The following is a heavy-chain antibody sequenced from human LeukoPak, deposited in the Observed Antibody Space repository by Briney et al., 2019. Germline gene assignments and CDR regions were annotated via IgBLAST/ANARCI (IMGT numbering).Heavy chain of an antibody. V-gene: IGHV3-30*02. J-gene: IGHJ6*03. D-gene: IGHD3-3*01. CDR3: AKIGRSYDFWTGYYEEEVDYMDV. CDR1: GFTFSTYG. Sequence: GGSLRLSCAASGFTFSTYGMHWVRQAPGKGLEWVAFKRYDGSNKYYADSVKGRFTISRDNSKNTLYLQMNSLRAEDTAVYYCAKIGRSYDFWTGYYEEEVDYMDVWGKGTTVTVSS. CDR2: KRYDGSNK.